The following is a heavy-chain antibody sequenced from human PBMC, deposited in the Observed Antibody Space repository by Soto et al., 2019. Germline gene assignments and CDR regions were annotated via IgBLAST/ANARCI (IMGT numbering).Heavy chain of an antibody. CDR3: ARVAVVTRNYYYYGMDV. J-gene: IGHJ6*02. V-gene: IGHV4-59*01. Sequence: SETLSLTCTVSGGSISSYYWSWIRQPPGKGLEWIGYIYYSGSTNYNPSLKSRVTISVDTSKNQFSLKLSSVTAADTAVYYCARVAVVTRNYYYYGMDVWGQGTTVTVSS. CDR1: GGSISSYY. CDR2: IYYSGST. D-gene: IGHD2-21*02.